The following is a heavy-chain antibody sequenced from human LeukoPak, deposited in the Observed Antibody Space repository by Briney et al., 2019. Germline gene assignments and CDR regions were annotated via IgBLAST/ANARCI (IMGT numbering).Heavy chain of an antibody. CDR1: GGSISSGGYS. CDR2: IYHSGSI. Sequence: PSETLSLTCAVSGGSISSGGYSWSWIRQPPGKGLEWIGFIYHSGSIYYNPSLKSRVTISVDRSKNQFSLNLSSVTAADTAVYYCARVFQDAFDIWGQGTMVTVSS. J-gene: IGHJ3*02. V-gene: IGHV4-30-2*01. CDR3: ARVFQDAFDI.